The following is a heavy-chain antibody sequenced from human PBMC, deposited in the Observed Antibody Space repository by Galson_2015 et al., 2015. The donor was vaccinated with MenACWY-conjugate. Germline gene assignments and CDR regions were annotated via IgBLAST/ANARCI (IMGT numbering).Heavy chain of an antibody. Sequence: CAISGDSVSSHSAAWNWIRQSPSRGLEWLARTYYRSQWYGDYAVSVKSRLTLKSDTSKNHISLQLNSVTPDDTAVYYCARVNSDAFDVWGQGTRVTVSS. CDR3: ARVNSDAFDV. CDR1: GDSVSSHSAA. V-gene: IGHV6-1*01. CDR2: TYYRSQWYG. J-gene: IGHJ3*01.